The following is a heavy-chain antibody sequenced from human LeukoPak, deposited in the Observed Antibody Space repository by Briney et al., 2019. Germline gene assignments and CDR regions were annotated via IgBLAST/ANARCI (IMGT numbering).Heavy chain of an antibody. Sequence: GGSLRLSCAASGFTFSSYGMDWVRQAPGKGLEWVAVIRYDGSKKYYADSVKGRFTISRDNAKNTLYLQMNSLRAEDTAVYYSARDYYDSSGYYSPDAFDIWGQGTMVTVSS. CDR2: IRYDGSKK. D-gene: IGHD3-22*01. J-gene: IGHJ3*02. CDR3: ARDYYDSSGYYSPDAFDI. V-gene: IGHV3-33*01. CDR1: GFTFSSYG.